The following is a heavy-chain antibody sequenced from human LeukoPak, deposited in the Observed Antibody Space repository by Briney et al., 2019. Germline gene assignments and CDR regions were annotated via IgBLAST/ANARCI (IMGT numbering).Heavy chain of an antibody. D-gene: IGHD3-10*01. CDR2: ISSSGSTI. V-gene: IGHV3-48*03. J-gene: IGHJ4*02. Sequence: GGSLRLSCAASGFTFSSYEMNWVRQAPGKGLEWVSYISSSGSTIYYADSVKGRFTIPRDNAKNSLYLQMNSLRAEDTAVYYCAREEGTPYFDYWGQGTLVTVSS. CDR3: AREEGTPYFDY. CDR1: GFTFSSYE.